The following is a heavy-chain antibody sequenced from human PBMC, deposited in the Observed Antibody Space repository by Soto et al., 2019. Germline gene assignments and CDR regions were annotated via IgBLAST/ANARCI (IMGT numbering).Heavy chain of an antibody. CDR2: ICRTGST. Sequence: SETLSLTCAVSCGSFTSNNWWTWVRQPPGQGLEWIGEICRTGSTNYNPSLKSRVTISLDKSENQFSLKVTSLTAADTAVYYCASRDPGTSVDYWGQGTLVTVSS. V-gene: IGHV4-4*02. J-gene: IGHJ4*02. CDR1: CGSFTSNNW. CDR3: ASRDPGTSVDY. D-gene: IGHD1-7*01.